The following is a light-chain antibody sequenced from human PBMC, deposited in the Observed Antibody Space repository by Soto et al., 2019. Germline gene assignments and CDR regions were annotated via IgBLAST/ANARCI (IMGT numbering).Light chain of an antibody. V-gene: IGKV3-20*01. J-gene: IGKJ3*01. CDR3: QQYGSSPLT. CDR2: GAS. Sequence: DIVLTQSPCTLSLSPGERATLSCRASQSVSSSYLAWYQQKPGQAPRLLIYGASSRATGIPDRFSGSGSGTDFNLTTSRLEPEDFAVYYCQQYGSSPLTFGPGTKVDIK. CDR1: QSVSSSY.